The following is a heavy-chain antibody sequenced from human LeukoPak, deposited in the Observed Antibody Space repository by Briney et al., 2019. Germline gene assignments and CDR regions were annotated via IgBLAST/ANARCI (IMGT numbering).Heavy chain of an antibody. CDR2: IKQDGSEK. J-gene: IGHJ4*02. Sequence: GGSLRLSCAASGFTFSSYWMSWVRQAPGKGLEWVANIKQDGSEKYYVDSVKDRFTISRDNAKSSLYLQMNSLRAEDTAVYYCASQNDYGGNCFFEYWGQGTLVTVSS. CDR3: ASQNDYGGNCFFEY. V-gene: IGHV3-7*01. CDR1: GFTFSSYW. D-gene: IGHD4-23*01.